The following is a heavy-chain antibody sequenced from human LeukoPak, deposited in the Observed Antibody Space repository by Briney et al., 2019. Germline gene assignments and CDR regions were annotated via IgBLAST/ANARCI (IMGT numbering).Heavy chain of an antibody. CDR1: GGYISTYC. Sequence: SETLSLTCNVSGGYISTYCWNWIRQSAGKGLEWIGRIYASGSTNYNPPLNSRVTISVDKSKNQFSLKLSSVTAADTAVYYCARGDYDTSGYYFFDSWGQGTLVTVSS. J-gene: IGHJ4*02. D-gene: IGHD3-22*01. CDR2: IYASGST. CDR3: ARGDYDTSGYYFFDS. V-gene: IGHV4-4*07.